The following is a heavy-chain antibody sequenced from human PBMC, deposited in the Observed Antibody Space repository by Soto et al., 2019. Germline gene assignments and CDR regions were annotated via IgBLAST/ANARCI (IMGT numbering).Heavy chain of an antibody. CDR2: IIPIFGTA. V-gene: IGHV1-69*13. CDR3: ARASYYDSSGYYYFDY. J-gene: IGHJ4*02. D-gene: IGHD3-22*01. Sequence: SVKVSRKASGGTFSSYAISWVRQAPGQGLEWMGGIIPIFGTANYAQKFQGRVTITADESTSTAYMELSSLRSEDTAVYYCARASYYDSSGYYYFDYWGQGTLVTVSS. CDR1: GGTFSSYA.